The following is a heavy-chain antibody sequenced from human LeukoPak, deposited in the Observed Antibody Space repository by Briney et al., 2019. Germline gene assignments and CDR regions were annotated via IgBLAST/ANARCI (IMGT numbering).Heavy chain of an antibody. D-gene: IGHD1-26*01. J-gene: IGHJ4*02. CDR1: GGSISIYY. Sequence: PSETLSLTCTVSGGSISIYYWSCIRQPPVNGREGIGYIYYSGSTNYNPSLKSRVTISVDTSKNQFSLKLRSVTAADTGVYYWAGGGGSYYVGGYWGQGTVVTVSS. CDR3: AGGGGSYYVGGY. V-gene: IGHV4-59*01. CDR2: IYYSGST.